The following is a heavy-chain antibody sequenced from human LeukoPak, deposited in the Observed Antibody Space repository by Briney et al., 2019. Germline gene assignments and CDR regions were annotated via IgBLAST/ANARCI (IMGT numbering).Heavy chain of an antibody. J-gene: IGHJ4*02. D-gene: IGHD2-2*02. Sequence: GGSLRLSCAASGFTFSDYYVSWIRQAPGKGLEWVSYISGRGSTTYYADSVKGRFTISRDNAKNSLYLQMNSLRVEDTAVYYCAREEGGDCSRTSCYTSSWGQGTQVTVST. CDR2: ISGRGSTT. CDR1: GFTFSDYY. V-gene: IGHV3-11*01. CDR3: AREEGGDCSRTSCYTSS.